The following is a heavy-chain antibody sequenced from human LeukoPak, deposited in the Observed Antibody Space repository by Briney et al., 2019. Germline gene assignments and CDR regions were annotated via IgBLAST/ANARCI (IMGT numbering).Heavy chain of an antibody. CDR3: ATYTQYFGAPGGADY. V-gene: IGHV3-7*01. J-gene: IGHJ4*02. CDR1: RFTFSDYW. D-gene: IGHD2-8*02. CDR2: INKDGSEK. Sequence: GGSLRLSCAVSRFTFSDYWMRWVRPAPGKGLEWVAAINKDGSEKQYVDSVKGRFTISRDNAKNSVYLQMTSLGAEDTAVYYCATYTQYFGAPGGADYWGLGTLVTVSS.